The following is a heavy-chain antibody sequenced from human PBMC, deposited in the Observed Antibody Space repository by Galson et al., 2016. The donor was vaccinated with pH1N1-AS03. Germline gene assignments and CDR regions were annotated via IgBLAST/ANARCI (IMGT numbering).Heavy chain of an antibody. CDR1: GFTFTTYS. D-gene: IGHD6-19*01. V-gene: IGHV3-48*01. CDR2: ISSTSGI. Sequence: SLRLSCAASGFTFTTYSMNWVRQAPGEGLEWVSYISSTSGIYYADTVKGRFTTSRDNSKKSLYLQMNSLRAEETAVYYCARGIGGISGWGNAFDIWGQGSLVIVSS. CDR3: ARGIGGISGWGNAFDI. J-gene: IGHJ3*02.